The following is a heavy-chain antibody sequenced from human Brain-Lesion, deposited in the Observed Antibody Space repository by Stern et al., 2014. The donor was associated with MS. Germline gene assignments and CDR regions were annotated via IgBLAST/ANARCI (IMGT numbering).Heavy chain of an antibody. CDR2: IYYSGDT. J-gene: IGHJ5*02. D-gene: IGHD2-15*01. CDR1: GGSVSSTSYA. V-gene: IGHV4-39*01. Sequence: QVQLQESGQGLVKPSETLSLTCTVAGGSVSSTSYAWAWIRQPPGKGLEWIGTIYYSGDTYYSPSLKSRLTISLDTSNNPFSPPLRSVTAADTAVYYCAGEEDIRYCSGGSCTGNWFDPWGQGTLVTVSS. CDR3: AGEEDIRYCSGGSCTGNWFDP.